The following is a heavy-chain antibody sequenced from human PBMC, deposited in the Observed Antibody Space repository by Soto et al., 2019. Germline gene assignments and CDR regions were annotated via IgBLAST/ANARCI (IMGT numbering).Heavy chain of an antibody. CDR3: ARRGYSYAPYYYYYGMDV. D-gene: IGHD5-18*01. CDR1: GGTFSSYA. Sequence: GASVKVSCKASGGTFSSYAISWVRQAPGQGLEWMGGIIPIFGTANYAQKFQGRVTITADESTSTAYMELSSLRSEDTAVYYCARRGYSYAPYYYYYGMDVWGQGTTVTVSS. CDR2: IIPIFGTA. V-gene: IGHV1-69*13. J-gene: IGHJ6*02.